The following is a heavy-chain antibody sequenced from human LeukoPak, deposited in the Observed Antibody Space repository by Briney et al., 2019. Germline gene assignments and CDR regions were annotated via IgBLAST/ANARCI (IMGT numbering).Heavy chain of an antibody. D-gene: IGHD5-12*01. V-gene: IGHV3-30*02. CDR1: GFTFSSDG. CDR3: AKGGLMGYSGYDYSDY. CDR2: IRYDGSNK. Sequence: PGGSLRLSCAASGFTFSSDGMHWVRQAPGKGLEWVAFIRYDGSNKYYADSVKGRFTISRDNSKNTLYLQMNRLRAEDTAVYYCAKGGLMGYSGYDYSDYWGQGTLVTVSS. J-gene: IGHJ4*02.